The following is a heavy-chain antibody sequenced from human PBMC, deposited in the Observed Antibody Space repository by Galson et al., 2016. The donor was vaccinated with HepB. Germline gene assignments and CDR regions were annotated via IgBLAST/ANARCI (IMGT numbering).Heavy chain of an antibody. V-gene: IGHV3-9*01. CDR2: ISWDSRSI. Sequence: WIRQRPGKGLEWVSGISWDSRSIDYADSVKGRFTISRDNAKNSLYLQMSSLRAEDTALYYCASGYFYDSSGYYFDYWGQGTLVTVSS. J-gene: IGHJ4*02. D-gene: IGHD3-22*01. CDR3: ASGYFYDSSGYYFDY.